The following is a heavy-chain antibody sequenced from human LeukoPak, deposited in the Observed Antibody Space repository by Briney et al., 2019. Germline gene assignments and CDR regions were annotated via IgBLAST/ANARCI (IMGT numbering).Heavy chain of an antibody. CDR2: IYHSGST. J-gene: IGHJ4*02. D-gene: IGHD1-26*01. Sequence: SETLSLTCAVPGGSISSSNWWSWVRQPPGKGLEWIGEIYHSGSTNYSPSLKSRVTISVDKSKNQFSLKLSSVTAADTAVYYCASESGSYHSRYFDYWGQGTLVTVSS. CDR1: GGSISSSNW. V-gene: IGHV4-4*02. CDR3: ASESGSYHSRYFDY.